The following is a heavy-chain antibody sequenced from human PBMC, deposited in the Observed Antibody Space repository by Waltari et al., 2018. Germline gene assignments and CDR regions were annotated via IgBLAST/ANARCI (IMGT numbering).Heavy chain of an antibody. CDR3: AKDSNNYGFFDY. J-gene: IGHJ4*02. CDR1: RFNFSSYG. V-gene: IGHV3-30*02. Sequence: QVQLVESGGDVVQPGGSLRLSCVASRFNFSSYGMHWVRQTPGQGLEWVAFIRYDGSNKYYADSVKGRFTISRDNSKNTLSLQMNTLRAEDTAVYYCAKDSNNYGFFDYWGRGTLVTVSS. D-gene: IGHD4-17*01. CDR2: IRYDGSNK.